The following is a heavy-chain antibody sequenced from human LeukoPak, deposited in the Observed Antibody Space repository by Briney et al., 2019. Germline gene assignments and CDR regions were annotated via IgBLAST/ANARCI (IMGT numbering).Heavy chain of an antibody. CDR3: AKSRDIAEAGTSYYFDY. Sequence: PGGSLRLSCAASGFTFSSYAMSWVRQAPGKGQELVSAISGGGGNIYYVDSVKGRFTTSRDNSKNTLYLQMNSLRAEDRAVDYCAKSRDIAEAGTSYYFDYWGQGTLVTVSS. V-gene: IGHV3-23*01. CDR1: GFTFSSYA. CDR2: ISGGGGNI. D-gene: IGHD6-19*01. J-gene: IGHJ4*02.